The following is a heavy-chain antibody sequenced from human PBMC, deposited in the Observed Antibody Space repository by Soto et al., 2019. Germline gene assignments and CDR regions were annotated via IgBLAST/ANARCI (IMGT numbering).Heavy chain of an antibody. J-gene: IGHJ4*02. CDR1: GFTFSSYS. CDR3: ARGGGCSGGSCNFDY. D-gene: IGHD2-15*01. V-gene: IGHV3-48*01. Sequence: EVQLVESGGGLVQPGGSLRLSCAASGFTFSSYSMNWVRQAPGKGLEWVSYISSSSSTIYYADSVKGRFTNSRDNAKDSLYLQMNSRRAEDTAVYYCARGGGCSGGSCNFDYWGQGTLVTVSS. CDR2: ISSSSSTI.